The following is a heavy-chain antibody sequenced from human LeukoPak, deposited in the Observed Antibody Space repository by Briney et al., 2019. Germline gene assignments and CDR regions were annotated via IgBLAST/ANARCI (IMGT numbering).Heavy chain of an antibody. CDR1: GFTFSSYS. CDR2: ISSSSSTI. CDR3: ARGGGLLFSGSLDY. J-gene: IGHJ4*02. Sequence: PGGSLRLSCAASGFTFSSYSMNWVRQAPGKGLEWVSYISSSSSTIYYADSVKGRFTIPRDNAKNSLYLQMNSLRAEDTAVYYCARGGGLLFSGSLDYWGQGTLVTVSS. V-gene: IGHV3-48*01. D-gene: IGHD1-26*01.